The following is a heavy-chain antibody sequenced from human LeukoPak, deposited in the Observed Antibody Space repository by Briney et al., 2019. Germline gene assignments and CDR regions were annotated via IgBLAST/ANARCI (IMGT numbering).Heavy chain of an antibody. CDR1: GFTFDDYA. CDR2: ISSSSSYI. V-gene: IGHV3-21*01. D-gene: IGHD4-17*01. Sequence: GGSLRLSCAASGFTFDDYAMHWVRQAPGKGLEWVSSISSSSSYIYYADSVKGRFTISRDNAKNSLYLQMNSLRAEDTAVYYCARDDGDYAFDYWGQGTLVTVSS. J-gene: IGHJ4*02. CDR3: ARDDGDYAFDY.